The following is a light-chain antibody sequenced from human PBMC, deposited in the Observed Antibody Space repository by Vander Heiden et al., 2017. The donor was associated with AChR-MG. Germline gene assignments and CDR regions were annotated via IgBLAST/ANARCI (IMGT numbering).Light chain of an antibody. V-gene: IGKV3-15*01. CDR3: QQYNNWFPWT. J-gene: IGKJ2*02. Sequence: EIVMTQSPATLSVSPGERATLSCRASQSVSSNLAWYQQKPGQAPRLLIYGASTRATGIPARFSGSGYGTEFTLTISSRQSEDFAVYYCQQYNNWFPWTFGQGTKLEIK. CDR2: GAS. CDR1: QSVSSN.